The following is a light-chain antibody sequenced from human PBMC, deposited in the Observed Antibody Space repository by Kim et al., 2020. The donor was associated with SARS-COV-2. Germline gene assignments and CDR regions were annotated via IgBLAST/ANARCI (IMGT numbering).Light chain of an antibody. CDR3: QQSYGTPWT. V-gene: IGKV1-NL1*01. CDR1: QGICNC. J-gene: IGKJ1*01. Sequence: VGSKVPIDFPGSQGICNCLGWFQQEPGKAPKLLLYSASRLQSGVPARFSGSGSGTDYTLTISSLQPEDFATFYCQQSYGTPWTFGQGTKVDIK. CDR2: SAS.